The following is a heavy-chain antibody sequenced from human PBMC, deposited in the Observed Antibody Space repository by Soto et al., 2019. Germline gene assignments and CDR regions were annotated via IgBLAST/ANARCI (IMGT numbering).Heavy chain of an antibody. CDR3: ARAGCDGGSCYTLVGLRYGMDV. J-gene: IGHJ6*01. V-gene: IGHV3-30-3*01. D-gene: IGHD2-15*01. Sequence: QVQLVESGGGVVQPGRSLRLSCAASGFTFSSYAMYWVRQAPGKGLEWVAVISYDGTNKYYADSVKGRFTISRDNSKNTLYLQMNSLRAEDTAVYYCARAGCDGGSCYTLVGLRYGMDVW. CDR1: GFTFSSYA. CDR2: ISYDGTNK.